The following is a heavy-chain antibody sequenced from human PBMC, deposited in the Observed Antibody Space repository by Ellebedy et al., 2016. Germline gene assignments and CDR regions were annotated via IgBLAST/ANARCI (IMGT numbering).Heavy chain of an antibody. D-gene: IGHD5-18*01. CDR2: IKSKTDGGAA. CDR1: GFTFSNAW. Sequence: GESLKISCAASGFTFSNAWMNWVRQAPGKGLEWVGRIKSKTDGGAADYAAPVKGRFTISRDDSKNTLHLQMNSLKTEDTAVYFCTTVYRYSYDSVWGQGTLVTVSS. CDR3: TTVYRYSYDSV. V-gene: IGHV3-15*01. J-gene: IGHJ4*02.